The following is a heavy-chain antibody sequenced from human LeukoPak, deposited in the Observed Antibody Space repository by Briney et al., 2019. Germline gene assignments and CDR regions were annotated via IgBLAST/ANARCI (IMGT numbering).Heavy chain of an antibody. V-gene: IGHV4-61*01. Sequence: SETLSLTCTVSGGSVSSGSYYWSWIRQPPGKGLEWIGYIHYIGTTNYNPSLKSRVTISVDTSKNQFSLKLISVTAADTAVYYCARSAYFGSAFDYWGQGNLVTVSS. CDR2: IHYIGTT. J-gene: IGHJ4*02. CDR3: ARSAYFGSAFDY. CDR1: GGSVSSGSYY. D-gene: IGHD3-10*01.